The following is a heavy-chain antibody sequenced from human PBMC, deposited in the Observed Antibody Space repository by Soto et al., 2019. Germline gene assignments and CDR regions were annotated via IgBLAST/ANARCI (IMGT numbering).Heavy chain of an antibody. CDR1: GYSFTSYW. J-gene: IGHJ6*02. V-gene: IGHV5-10-1*01. Sequence: XESLKISCKGSGYSFTSYWIRWVRQMPGKGLEWMGRIDPSDSYTNYSPSFQGHVTISADKSISTAYLQWSSLKASDTAMYYCSRHGARAMASTYYYYGMDVWGQGPTVTVSS. CDR2: IDPSDSYT. D-gene: IGHD5-18*01. CDR3: SRHGARAMASTYYYYGMDV.